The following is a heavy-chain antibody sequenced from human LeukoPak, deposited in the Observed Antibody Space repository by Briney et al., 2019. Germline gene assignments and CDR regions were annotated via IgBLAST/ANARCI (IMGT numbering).Heavy chain of an antibody. CDR3: ATNGYYCMDV. Sequence: PSETLSLTCTVSGGSISSSSYYWGWIRWPPGKGLDWIGSVYYSGLTYYTPSLRCRVTISVFTSKTQFSLNLSSVTAADTAVYYCATNGYYCMDVWGKGTTVTVSS. D-gene: IGHD2-8*01. CDR1: GGSISSSSYY. V-gene: IGHV4-39*07. J-gene: IGHJ6*03. CDR2: VYYSGLT.